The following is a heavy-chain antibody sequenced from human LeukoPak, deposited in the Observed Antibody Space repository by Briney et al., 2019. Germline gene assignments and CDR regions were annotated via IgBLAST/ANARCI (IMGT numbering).Heavy chain of an antibody. Sequence: GASVKVSCKASGYTFTGYYMHWVRQAPGQGLEWMGWINPNSGGTNYAQKFQGRVTMTRDTSISTAYMELSGLRSDDTAVYYCARDGEQWLGKGDSRGGYYYYGMDVWGQGTTVTVSS. D-gene: IGHD6-19*01. J-gene: IGHJ6*02. CDR3: ARDGEQWLGKGDSRGGYYYYGMDV. CDR2: INPNSGGT. CDR1: GYTFTGYY. V-gene: IGHV1-2*02.